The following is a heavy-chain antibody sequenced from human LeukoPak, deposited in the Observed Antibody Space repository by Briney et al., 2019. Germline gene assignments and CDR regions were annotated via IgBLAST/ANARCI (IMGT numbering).Heavy chain of an antibody. CDR2: IWYDGSNE. V-gene: IGHV3-33*01. CDR3: AREIWDLGKFYLDS. D-gene: IGHD3-16*01. Sequence: GGSLRLSCATSGFTFSHYGMHWVRQAPGKGLEWVAVIWYDGSNEYNADSVKGRFTISRDNSKNTLFLQMNTLRAEDTAVYYCAREIWDLGKFYLDSWGQGTLVTVSS. CDR1: GFTFSHYG. J-gene: IGHJ4*02.